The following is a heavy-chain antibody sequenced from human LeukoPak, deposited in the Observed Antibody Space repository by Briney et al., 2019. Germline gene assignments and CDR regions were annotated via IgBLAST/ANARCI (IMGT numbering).Heavy chain of an antibody. D-gene: IGHD1-26*01. CDR1: GGSISTSNYY. Sequence: SETLSLTCTVSGGSISTSNYYWGWIRQPPGKGLEWIGNIFYSGSTYYSPSLRSRVTISLDTSRNQFSLKLSSVTAADTAVYYCARDKREPRYAFDIWGQGTMVTVSS. CDR2: IFYSGST. V-gene: IGHV4-39*07. J-gene: IGHJ3*02. CDR3: ARDKREPRYAFDI.